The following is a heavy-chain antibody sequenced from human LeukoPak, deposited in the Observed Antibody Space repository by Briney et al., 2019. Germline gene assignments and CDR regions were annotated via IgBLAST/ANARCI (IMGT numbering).Heavy chain of an antibody. CDR1: GFTFSSYS. Sequence: PGGSLRLSCAASGFTFSSYSMNWVRQAPGKGLEWVSSISSSSSYIYYADSVKGRFTISRDNAKNSLYLQMNSLRAEDTAVYYCARVCLAPARYSYADDAFDIWGQGTMVTVSS. V-gene: IGHV3-21*01. J-gene: IGHJ3*02. D-gene: IGHD5-18*01. CDR2: ISSSSSYI. CDR3: ARVCLAPARYSYADDAFDI.